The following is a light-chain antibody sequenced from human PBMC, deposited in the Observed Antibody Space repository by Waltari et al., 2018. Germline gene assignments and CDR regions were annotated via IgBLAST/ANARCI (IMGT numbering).Light chain of an antibody. V-gene: IGLV2-23*02. CDR3: CSYAGRSSMI. J-gene: IGLJ2*01. Sequence: QSALTQPASVSGSPGQSITISCTGGTSDIGKYNLVSWYMQNPGKAPKATIFEVTKRPSGCSDRVSGSKSGNTASLTISGLQVEDEADYYCCSYAGRSSMIFGGGTKVTVV. CDR2: EVT. CDR1: TSDIGKYNL.